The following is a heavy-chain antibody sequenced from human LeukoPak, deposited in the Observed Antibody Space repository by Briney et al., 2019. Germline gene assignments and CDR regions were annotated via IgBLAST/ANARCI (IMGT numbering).Heavy chain of an antibody. CDR3: ARVLRYCSGGNCYSGGLGYMDV. CDR1: GFTFSSYA. D-gene: IGHD2-15*01. Sequence: GGSLRLSCAASGFTFSSYAMHWVRQAPGKGLEWVAVISYDGSNKYYADSVKGRFTISRDNSKNMLYLQMNSLRAEDTAVYYCARVLRYCSGGNCYSGGLGYMDVWGKGTTVTISS. CDR2: ISYDGSNK. J-gene: IGHJ6*03. V-gene: IGHV3-30*04.